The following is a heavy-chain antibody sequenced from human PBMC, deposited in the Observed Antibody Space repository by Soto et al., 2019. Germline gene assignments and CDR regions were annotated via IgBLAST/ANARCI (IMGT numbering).Heavy chain of an antibody. CDR1: GFTFSSYG. CDR3: AKDHHPSYYYDSSGYLFDY. J-gene: IGHJ4*02. Sequence: SGFTFSSYGIHWVRQAPGKGLEWVAVISYDGSNKYYADSVKGRFTISRDNSKNTLYLQMNSLRAEDTAVYYCAKDHHPSYYYDSSGYLFDYWGQGTLVTVSS. D-gene: IGHD3-22*01. CDR2: ISYDGSNK. V-gene: IGHV3-30*18.